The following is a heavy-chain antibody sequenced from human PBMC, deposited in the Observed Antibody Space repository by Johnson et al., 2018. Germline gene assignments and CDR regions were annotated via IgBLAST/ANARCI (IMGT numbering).Heavy chain of an antibody. CDR1: GFTFSNYA. Sequence: VQLQESGGGLVQPVGSLRLSCTASGFTFSNYAMCWVRQAPGKGLEWVAAVGSMTYYAHSVTGRFTISRDNSKNTGFLQMNSLRAGDTAVYYCAKDREQRVLVFRMDVWGQGTTVTVSS. V-gene: IGHV3-23*01. D-gene: IGHD2-8*02. J-gene: IGHJ6*02. CDR2: VGSMT. CDR3: AKDREQRVLVFRMDV.